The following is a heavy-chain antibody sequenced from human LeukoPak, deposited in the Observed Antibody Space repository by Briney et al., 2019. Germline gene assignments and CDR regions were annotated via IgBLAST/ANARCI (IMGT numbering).Heavy chain of an antibody. Sequence: GGSLRLSCAASGFTFDDYGMSWVRQAPGKGLEWVSGINWNGGSTGYADSVKGRFTISRDNAKNSLYLQMNSLRAKDTALYYCARVETYYDFWSGYTNWFDPWGQGTLVTVSS. J-gene: IGHJ5*02. V-gene: IGHV3-20*04. CDR1: GFTFDDYG. CDR3: ARVETYYDFWSGYTNWFDP. D-gene: IGHD3-3*01. CDR2: INWNGGST.